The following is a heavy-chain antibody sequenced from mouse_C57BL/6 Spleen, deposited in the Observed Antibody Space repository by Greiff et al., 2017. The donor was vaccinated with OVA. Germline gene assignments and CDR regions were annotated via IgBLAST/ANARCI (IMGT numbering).Heavy chain of an antibody. D-gene: IGHD2-5*01. CDR1: GYSFTGYF. CDR3: ARDESNHGFAY. CDR2: INPYKGDT. J-gene: IGHJ3*01. V-gene: IGHV1-20*01. Sequence: EVKLVESGPELVKPGDSVKISCKASGYSFTGYFMNWVMQSHGKSLEWIGRINPYKGDTFYNQKFKGKATLTVDKSSSTAHMELRSLTSEDSAVYYCARDESNHGFAYWGQGTLVTVSA.